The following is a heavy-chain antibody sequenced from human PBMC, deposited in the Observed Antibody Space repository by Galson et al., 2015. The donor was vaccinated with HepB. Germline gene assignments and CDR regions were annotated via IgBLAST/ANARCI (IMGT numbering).Heavy chain of an antibody. CDR2: MNPNSGNT. CDR1: GSTFTGYY. J-gene: IGHJ4*02. CDR3: ARNGVDTTS. Sequence: SVKVSCKASGSTFTGYYMHWVRQAPGQGLEWMGWMNPNSGNTGYAQKFQGRVTMTRNTSISTAYMELSSLRSEDTAVYYCARNGVDTTSWGQGTLVTVFS. V-gene: IGHV1-8*02. D-gene: IGHD5-18*01.